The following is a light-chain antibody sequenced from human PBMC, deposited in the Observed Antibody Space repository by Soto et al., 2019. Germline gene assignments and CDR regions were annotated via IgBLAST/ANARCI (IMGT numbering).Light chain of an antibody. J-gene: IGLJ2*01. V-gene: IGLV9-49*01. CDR2: VGTGGIVG. CDR1: SGYSNYK. CDR3: GADHGSGNNFVAL. Sequence: QSVLTQPPSASASLGASVTLTCTLSSGYSNYKVDWYQQRPGKGPRFVMRVGTGGIVGSKGDGIPDRFSVLGSGLNRYLTIKNIQEEDESAYHCGADHGSGNNFVALFGGGTQLTVL.